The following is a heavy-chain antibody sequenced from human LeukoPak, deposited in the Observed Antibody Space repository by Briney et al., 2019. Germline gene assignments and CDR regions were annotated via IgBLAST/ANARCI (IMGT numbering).Heavy chain of an antibody. D-gene: IGHD3-9*01. J-gene: IGHJ4*02. CDR3: ASTAGVLRYFDWFFDY. CDR1: GFTFGSYS. CDR2: ISSSSSYI. V-gene: IGHV3-21*01. Sequence: GGSLRLSCAASGFTFGSYSMNWVRQAPGKGLEWVSSISSSSSYIYYADSVKGRFTISRDNAKNSLYLQMNSLRAEDSAVYYCASTAGVLRYFDWFFDYWGQGTLVTVSS.